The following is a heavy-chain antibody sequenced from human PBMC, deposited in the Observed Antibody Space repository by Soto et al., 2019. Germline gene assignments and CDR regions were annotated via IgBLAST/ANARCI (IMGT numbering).Heavy chain of an antibody. V-gene: IGHV3-23*01. Sequence: EVQLLESGGGLVQPGGSLRLSCATGGFTFDSYAIHWVRQAPGKGLEWVSSLSGSGYQTYYADSVKGRLTISRDRSKNTVYLQMTSLLADDTAVYFCAKDRLTVFGVVVTFEDWGRGTLVTVAS. D-gene: IGHD3-3*01. J-gene: IGHJ4*02. CDR1: GFTFDSYA. CDR3: AKDRLTVFGVVVTFED. CDR2: LSGSGYQT.